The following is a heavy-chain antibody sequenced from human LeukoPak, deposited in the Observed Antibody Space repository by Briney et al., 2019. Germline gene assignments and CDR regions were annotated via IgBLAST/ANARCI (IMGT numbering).Heavy chain of an antibody. D-gene: IGHD3-10*01. CDR3: AKDMSPYGSGSYYPGDFDY. CDR1: GFTFSSYW. J-gene: IGHJ4*02. Sequence: GGSLRLSCAASGFTFSSYWMSWVRQAPGKGLEWVANIKQDGSEKYYVDSVKGRFTISRDNAKNSLYLQMNSLRAEDTALYYCAKDMSPYGSGSYYPGDFDYWGQGTLVTVSS. V-gene: IGHV3-7*03. CDR2: IKQDGSEK.